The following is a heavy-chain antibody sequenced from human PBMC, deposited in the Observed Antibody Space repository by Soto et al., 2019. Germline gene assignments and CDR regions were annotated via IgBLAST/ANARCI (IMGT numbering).Heavy chain of an antibody. D-gene: IGHD3-16*02. V-gene: IGHV5-51*01. CDR2: IYPGDSDT. J-gene: IGHJ3*02. Sequence: GESLKISCKGSGYSFTSYWIGWVRQMPGKGLEWMGIIYPGDSDTRYSPSFQGQVTISADKSISTAYLQWSSLKASDTAMYYCARQSPPPYVWGSYRSSEDAFDIWGQGTMVTVSS. CDR1: GYSFTSYW. CDR3: ARQSPPPYVWGSYRSSEDAFDI.